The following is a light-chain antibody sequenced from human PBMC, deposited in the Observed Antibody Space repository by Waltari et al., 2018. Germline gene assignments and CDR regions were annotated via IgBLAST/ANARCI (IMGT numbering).Light chain of an antibody. CDR2: GAS. Sequence: EIVLTQSPGTLSLSLGERDTVSCLTRQSVSRALAWYQQKPGQAPRLLIYGASTRATGIPDRFSGSGSGTDFSLTISRVEPDDFAVYYCQHYLRLPVTFGQGTTVEI. V-gene: IGKV3-20*01. CDR3: QHYLRLPVT. J-gene: IGKJ1*01. CDR1: QSVSRA.